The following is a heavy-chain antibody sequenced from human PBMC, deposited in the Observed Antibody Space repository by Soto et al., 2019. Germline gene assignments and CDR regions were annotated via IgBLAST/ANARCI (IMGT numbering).Heavy chain of an antibody. V-gene: IGHV3-23*01. CDR2: ISGSGGST. D-gene: IGHD2-2*01. Sequence: GGSLRLSCTASGFTFSSYAMSWVRQAPGKGLEWVSAISGSGGSTYYADSVKGRFTISRDNSKNTLYLQMNSLRAEDTAVYYCAIGFDIEVVPAAPSDYWGQGTLVTVSS. CDR1: GFTFSSYA. J-gene: IGHJ4*02. CDR3: AIGFDIEVVPAAPSDY.